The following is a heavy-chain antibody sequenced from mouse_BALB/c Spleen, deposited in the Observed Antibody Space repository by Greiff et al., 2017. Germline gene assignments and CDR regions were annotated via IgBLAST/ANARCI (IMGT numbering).Heavy chain of an antibody. CDR3: VRQDRSAMDY. CDR1: GFTFNTYA. V-gene: IGHV10-1*02. Sequence: EVKLMESGGGLVQPKGSLKLSCAASGFTFNTYAMNWVRQAPGKGLEWVARIRSKSNNYATYYADSVKDRFTISRDDSQSMLYLQMNNLKTEDTAMYYCVRQDRSAMDYWGQGTSVTVSS. CDR2: IRSKSNNYAT. J-gene: IGHJ4*01.